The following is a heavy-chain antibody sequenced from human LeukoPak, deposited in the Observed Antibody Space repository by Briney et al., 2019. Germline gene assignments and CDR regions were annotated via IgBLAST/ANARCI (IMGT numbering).Heavy chain of an antibody. CDR3: AKAPVTTCRGAYCYPFDY. CDR1: GFSFSTYG. CDR2: ISDSGNT. D-gene: IGHD2-21*01. V-gene: IGHV3-23*01. Sequence: GGSLRLSCVASGFSFSTYGMHWVRQAPGKGLEWVSAISDSGNTYHADSVKGRFTISRDSSKNTLFLQMNRLRPEDAAVYYCAKAPVTTCRGAYCYPFDYWGQGTLVTVSS. J-gene: IGHJ4*02.